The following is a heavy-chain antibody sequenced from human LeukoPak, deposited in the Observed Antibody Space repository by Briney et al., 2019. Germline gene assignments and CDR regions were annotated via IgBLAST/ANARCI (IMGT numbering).Heavy chain of an antibody. D-gene: IGHD3-3*01. J-gene: IGHJ4*02. Sequence: MPSETLSLTCTVSGGSISSYYWSWIRQPPGKGLEWIGYIYYGGSTNYNPSLKSRVTISVDTSKNQFSLKLTSVTAADTAVYYCARGVPEYYDFWSGYFYYFDYWGQGTLVTVSS. CDR3: ARGVPEYYDFWSGYFYYFDY. V-gene: IGHV4-59*01. CDR1: GGSISSYY. CDR2: IYYGGST.